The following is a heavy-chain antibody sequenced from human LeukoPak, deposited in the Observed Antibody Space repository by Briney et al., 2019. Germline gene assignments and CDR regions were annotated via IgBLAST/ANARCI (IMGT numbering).Heavy chain of an antibody. CDR1: GGSISSGGYS. V-gene: IGHV4-30-2*01. J-gene: IGHJ5*02. CDR2: IYHSGST. Sequence: SETLSLTCAVSGGSISSGGYSWSWIRQPPGKGLEWIGYIYHSGSTYYNPSLKSRVAISVDRSKNQFSLKLSSVTAADTAVYYCARDQEWFDPWGQGTLVTVSS. CDR3: ARDQEWFDP.